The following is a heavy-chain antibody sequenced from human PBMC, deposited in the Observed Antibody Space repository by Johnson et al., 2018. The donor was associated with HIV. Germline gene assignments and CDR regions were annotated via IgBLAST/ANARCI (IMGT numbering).Heavy chain of an antibody. V-gene: IGHV3-9*01. CDR2: ISWNSGSI. D-gene: IGHD6-13*01. CDR3: AKAIAAAGEDAFDI. CDR1: GFTFDDYA. Sequence: EVQLVESGGGLVQPGRSLRLSCAASGFTFDDYAMHWVRQAPGKGLEWVSGISWNSGSIGYADSVKGRFTISRDNAKNSLYLQMNSLRAEDTALYYCAKAIAAAGEDAFDIWGQGTMVTVSS. J-gene: IGHJ3*02.